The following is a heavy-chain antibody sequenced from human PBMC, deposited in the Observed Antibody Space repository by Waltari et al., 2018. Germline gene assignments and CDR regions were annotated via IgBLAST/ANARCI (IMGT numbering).Heavy chain of an antibody. CDR2: VHHSGRP. D-gene: IGHD2-2*01. CDR1: GDSLSSNYW. Sequence: QVQLQESGPGLVKPSGTLSLTCAVSGDSLSSNYWWSWVRQSPGKGLEWIGQVHHSGRPHYNPSLRSRVTISVDKSKNQFSLNLNSVTAADTAVYYCAGDRAIGLFFDYWGQGTLVTVSS. J-gene: IGHJ4*02. V-gene: IGHV4-4*02. CDR3: AGDRAIGLFFDY.